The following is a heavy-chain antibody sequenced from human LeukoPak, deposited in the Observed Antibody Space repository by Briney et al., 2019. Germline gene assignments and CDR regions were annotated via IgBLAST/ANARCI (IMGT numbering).Heavy chain of an antibody. CDR2: INHSGST. J-gene: IGHJ4*02. CDR1: GGSFSGYY. V-gene: IGHV4-34*01. Sequence: SETLSLTCAVYGGSFSGYYWSWIRQPPGKGLEWIGEINHSGSTNYNPSLKSRVTISVDTSKNQFSLKLSSVTAADTAVYYCARGGWFGDPPPAYWGQGTLVTVSS. D-gene: IGHD3-10*01. CDR3: ARGGWFGDPPPAY.